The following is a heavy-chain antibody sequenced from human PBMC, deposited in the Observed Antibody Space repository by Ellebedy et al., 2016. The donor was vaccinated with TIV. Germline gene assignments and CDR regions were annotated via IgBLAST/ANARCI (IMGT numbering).Heavy chain of an antibody. CDR3: AKGAVSGTGGELDS. CDR1: GFTFDDYA. CDR2: IRWNSAGR. D-gene: IGHD1-1*01. Sequence: GGSLRLXXVGSGFTFDDYAMHWVRQAPGKGLEWVSGIRWNSAGRGYADSVVGRFTISRDNAKNSVYLEMNNLRGDDTALYYCAKGAVSGTGGELDSWGQGIQVTVSS. J-gene: IGHJ4*02. V-gene: IGHV3-9*01.